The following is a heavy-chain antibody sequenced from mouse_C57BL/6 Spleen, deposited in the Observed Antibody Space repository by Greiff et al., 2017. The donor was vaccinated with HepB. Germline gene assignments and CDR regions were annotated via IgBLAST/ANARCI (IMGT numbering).Heavy chain of an antibody. CDR3: TGRESFDYFDY. CDR2: IRLKSDNYAT. J-gene: IGHJ2*01. CDR1: GFTFSNYW. V-gene: IGHV6-3*01. Sequence: VQLKESGGGLVQPGGSMKLSCVASGFTFSNYWMNWVRQSPEKGLEWVAQIRLKSDNYATHYAESVKGRFTISRDDSKSSVYLQMNNLRAEDTGIYYCTGRESFDYFDYWGQGTTLTVSS.